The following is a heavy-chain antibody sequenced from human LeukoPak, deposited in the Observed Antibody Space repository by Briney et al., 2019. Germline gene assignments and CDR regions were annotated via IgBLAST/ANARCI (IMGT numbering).Heavy chain of an antibody. CDR1: GGSFSGYY. V-gene: IGHV4-34*01. CDR3: ARAVAGPGDV. Sequence: SDTLSLTCAVYGGSFSGYYWSWIRQPPGKGLEWIGEINHSGSTNYNPSLKSRVTISVDTSKNQFSLKLSSVTAADTAVYYCARAVAGPGDVWGKGTTVTVSS. CDR2: INHSGST. J-gene: IGHJ6*04. D-gene: IGHD6-19*01.